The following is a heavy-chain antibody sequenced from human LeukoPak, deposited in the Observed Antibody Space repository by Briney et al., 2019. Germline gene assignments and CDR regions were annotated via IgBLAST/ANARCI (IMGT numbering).Heavy chain of an antibody. CDR3: AREPTYYYYYMDV. J-gene: IGHJ6*03. CDR2: IYYSGST. Sequence: PSETLSLTCTVSGGSISSYYWSWIRQPAGKGLEWIGSIYYSGSTYYNPSLKSRVTISVDTSKNQFSLKLSSVTAADTAVYYCAREPTYYYYYMDVWGKGTTVTVSS. V-gene: IGHV4-4*07. CDR1: GGSISSYY.